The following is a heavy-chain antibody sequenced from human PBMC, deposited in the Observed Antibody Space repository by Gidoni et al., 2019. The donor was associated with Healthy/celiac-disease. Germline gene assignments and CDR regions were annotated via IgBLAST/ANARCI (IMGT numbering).Heavy chain of an antibody. D-gene: IGHD5-12*01. Sequence: QLQLQESGPGLVKPSETLSLTCTVSGGSISSSSYYWGWIRQPPGQGLEWIGSIYYSGSTYYNPSLKSRVTISVDTSKNQFSLKLSSVTAADTAVYYCARVREMATMPTGFDYWGQGTLVTVSS. CDR2: IYYSGST. J-gene: IGHJ4*02. CDR3: ARVREMATMPTGFDY. V-gene: IGHV4-39*01. CDR1: GGSISSSSYY.